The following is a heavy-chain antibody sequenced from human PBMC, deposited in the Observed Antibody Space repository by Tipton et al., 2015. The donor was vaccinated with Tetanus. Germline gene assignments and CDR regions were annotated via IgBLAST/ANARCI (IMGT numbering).Heavy chain of an antibody. CDR1: GGSISSSSYY. J-gene: IGHJ3*02. V-gene: IGHV4-39*02. CDR3: AREAGYYGLNAFDI. D-gene: IGHD3-10*01. Sequence: TLSLTCTVSGGSISSSSYYWGWIRQPPGKGLEWIGSIYYSGSTYYNPSLKSRVTISVDTSKNQFSLKLSSVTAADTAVYYYAREAGYYGLNAFDIWGQGTMVTVSS. CDR2: IYYSGST.